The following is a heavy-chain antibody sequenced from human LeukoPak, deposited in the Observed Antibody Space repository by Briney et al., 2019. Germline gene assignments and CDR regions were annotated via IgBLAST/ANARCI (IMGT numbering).Heavy chain of an antibody. D-gene: IGHD5-24*01. CDR1: GFTFTNAW. J-gene: IGHJ4*02. CDR2: IRSKANSYAT. CDR3: TRPSWGDGYNSNDY. V-gene: IGHV3-73*01. Sequence: GGSLRLSCAASGFTFTNAWMSWVRQAPGKGLEWVGRIRSKANSYATAYAASVKGRFTISRDDSKNTAYLQMNSLKTEDTAVYYCTRPSWGDGYNSNDYWGQGTLVTVSS.